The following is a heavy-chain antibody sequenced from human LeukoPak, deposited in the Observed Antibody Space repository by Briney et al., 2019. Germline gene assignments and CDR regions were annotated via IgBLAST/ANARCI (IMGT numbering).Heavy chain of an antibody. CDR3: ARGRSRFSGSWYVLDY. CDR1: GFTFSSYA. V-gene: IGHV3-30*04. D-gene: IGHD6-13*01. CDR2: ISYDGSNK. Sequence: GGSLRLSCAASGFTFSSYAMHWVRQAPGKGLEWVAVISYDGSNKYYADSVKGRFTISRDNSKNTLYLQMNSLRAEDTAVYYCARGRSRFSGSWYVLDYWGQGTLVTVSS. J-gene: IGHJ4*02.